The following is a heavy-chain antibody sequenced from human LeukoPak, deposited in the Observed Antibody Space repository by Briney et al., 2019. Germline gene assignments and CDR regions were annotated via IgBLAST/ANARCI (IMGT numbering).Heavy chain of an antibody. J-gene: IGHJ6*03. V-gene: IGHV1-69*01. CDR2: IIPIFGTA. Sequence: ASVKVSCKASGGTFSSYAISWVRQAPGQGLEWMGGIIPIFGTANYAQKFQGRVTITADESTSTAYMELSSLRSEDTAVYYCARADIVVVPAAYYYYYMDVWGKGTTVTVSS. CDR3: ARADIVVVPAAYYYYYMDV. CDR1: GGTFSSYA. D-gene: IGHD2-2*01.